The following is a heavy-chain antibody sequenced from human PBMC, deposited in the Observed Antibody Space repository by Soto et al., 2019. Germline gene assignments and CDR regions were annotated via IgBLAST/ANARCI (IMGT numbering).Heavy chain of an antibody. Sequence: PSETLSLTCAVYGGSFSGYYWSWIRQPPGKGLEWIGEINHSGSTNYNPSLKSRVTISVDTSKNQFSLKLSSVTAADTAVYYCARGQKYDFWSGYYYYYYYMDVWGKGTTVTV. CDR3: ARGQKYDFWSGYYYYYYYMDV. CDR1: GGSFSGYY. J-gene: IGHJ6*03. V-gene: IGHV4-34*01. D-gene: IGHD3-3*01. CDR2: INHSGST.